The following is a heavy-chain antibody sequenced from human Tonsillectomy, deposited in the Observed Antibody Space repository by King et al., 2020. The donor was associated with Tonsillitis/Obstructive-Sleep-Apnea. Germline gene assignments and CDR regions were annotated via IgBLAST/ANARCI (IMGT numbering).Heavy chain of an antibody. V-gene: IGHV4-39*01. Sequence: QLQESGPGLVRPSETLSLSCTVSGGSVSSASYHWGWIRQPPGKGLEWIGSVYYTGSTYHNPSLKSRFTISVDTSKNQFSLRLNSGTAADTAVYYCVRHVIDRDKWGKRSFDIWGHGTMVSVSS. CDR1: GGSVSSASYH. CDR3: VRHVIDRDKWGKRSFDI. CDR2: VYYTGST. J-gene: IGHJ3*02. D-gene: IGHD7-27*01.